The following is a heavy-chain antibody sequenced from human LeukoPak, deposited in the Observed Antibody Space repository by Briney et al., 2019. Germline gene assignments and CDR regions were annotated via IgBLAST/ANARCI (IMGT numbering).Heavy chain of an antibody. CDR3: ARFMITFGGVIVKGIDY. V-gene: IGHV4-34*01. CDR2: INRSGST. Sequence: SETLSLTCAVYGGSFSGYYWSWIRQPPGKGLEWIGEINRSGSTNYNPSLKSRVTISVDTSKNQFSLKLSSVTAADTAVYYCARFMITFGGVIVKGIDYWGQGTLVTVSS. J-gene: IGHJ4*02. CDR1: GGSFSGYY. D-gene: IGHD3-16*02.